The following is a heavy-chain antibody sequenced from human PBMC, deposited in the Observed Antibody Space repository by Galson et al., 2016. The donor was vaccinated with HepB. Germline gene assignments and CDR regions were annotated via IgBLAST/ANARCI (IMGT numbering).Heavy chain of an antibody. CDR3: GLLRTGSGSFGAYDY. Sequence: SLRLSCAASGFPFSSYSMNWVRQAPGKGLEWVSYISSSSSTRYYADSVKGRFTVSRDNGKNSLYLQMNSLRDGDTAVYYCGLLRTGSGSFGAYDYRGQGTLVTVSS. CDR1: GFPFSSYS. CDR2: ISSSSSTR. D-gene: IGHD3-10*01. J-gene: IGHJ4*02. V-gene: IGHV3-48*02.